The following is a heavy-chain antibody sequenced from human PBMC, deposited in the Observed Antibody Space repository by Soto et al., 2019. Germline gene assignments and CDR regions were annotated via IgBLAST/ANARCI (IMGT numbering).Heavy chain of an antibody. V-gene: IGHV3-23*01. J-gene: IGHJ4*02. CDR1: GFTFNNYA. D-gene: IGHD3-10*01. CDR3: AKGRGGSGSLTPRVDS. Sequence: EVQLLESGGGLVQPGGSLRLSCAASGFTFNNYAMTWVRQAPGKGLEWVSAISGGGDTTSYADSVKGRFTVSRDGSKNTLYLQMSSLRAEGTALYYCAKGRGGSGSLTPRVDSWGQGTLVTVSS. CDR2: ISGGGDTT.